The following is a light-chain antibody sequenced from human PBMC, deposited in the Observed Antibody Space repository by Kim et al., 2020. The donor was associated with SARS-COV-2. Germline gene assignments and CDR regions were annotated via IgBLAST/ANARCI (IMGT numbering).Light chain of an antibody. CDR1: HSVSHN. CDR3: LQYNNWPRT. CDR2: GAS. Sequence: SPGERATLSCRARHSVSHNLAWYQQKRGQTPRLLISGASARATGIPDRFSGGGSGTEFTLTISSLQSEDFAVYYCLQYNNWPRTFGQGTKVDIK. J-gene: IGKJ1*01. V-gene: IGKV3-15*01.